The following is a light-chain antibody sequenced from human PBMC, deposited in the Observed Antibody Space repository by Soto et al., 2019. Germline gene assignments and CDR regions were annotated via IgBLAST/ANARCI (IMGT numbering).Light chain of an antibody. J-gene: IGLJ1*01. V-gene: IGLV2-14*03. CDR3: SSFTSSFTYV. Sequence: QSVLTQPASVSGSPGQSITISCAGTSSDIGGYGYVSWYQQHPGKAPKLIIFDVSNRPSGVSNRFSGSKSGNTASLTISGLRAGDEAEYYCSSFTSSFTYVFGSGTKVTVL. CDR1: SSDIGGYGY. CDR2: DVS.